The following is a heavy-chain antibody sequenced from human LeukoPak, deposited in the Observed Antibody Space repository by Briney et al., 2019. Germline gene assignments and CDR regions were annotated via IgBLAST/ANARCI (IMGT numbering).Heavy chain of an antibody. Sequence: GGSLRLSCAASGFPFSSYSMNWVRQAPGKGLEWVSSISTSSSIYYADSVRGRFTISRDNAKNSLYLQMDSLRAEDTAVYYCARRREPEIWGQGTMVTVSS. CDR2: ISTSSSI. D-gene: IGHD1-14*01. V-gene: IGHV3-48*01. CDR1: GFPFSSYS. CDR3: ARRREPEI. J-gene: IGHJ3*02.